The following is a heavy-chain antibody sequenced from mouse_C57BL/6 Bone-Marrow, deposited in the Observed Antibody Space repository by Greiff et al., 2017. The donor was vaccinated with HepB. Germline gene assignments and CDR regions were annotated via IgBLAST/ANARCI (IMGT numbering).Heavy chain of an antibody. CDR2: IDPEDGDT. V-gene: IGHV14-1*01. CDR1: GFNIKDYY. D-gene: IGHD1-1*01. J-gene: IGHJ2*01. CDR3: TTPLVIITTVVAPDY. Sequence: EVQLQESGAELVRPGASVKLSCTASGFNIKDYYMHWVKQRPEQGLEWIGRIDPEDGDTEYAPKFQGKATMTADTSSNTAYLQLSSLTSEDTAVYYCTTPLVIITTVVAPDYWGQGTTLTVSS.